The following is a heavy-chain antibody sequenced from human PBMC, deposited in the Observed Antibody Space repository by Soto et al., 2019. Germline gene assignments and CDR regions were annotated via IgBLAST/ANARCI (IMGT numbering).Heavy chain of an antibody. J-gene: IGHJ4*02. CDR2: IYHVGTT. Sequence: QVQLQESGPGLVKPSETLSLTCSVSGDSLSTGNWWTWVRQSPGKGLQWIGQIYHVGTTNYNPALKSRVSFSVDKSKNQFSLKFTSMTAADTAVYYCARASYGLGFFDYWGQGTLVAVSS. V-gene: IGHV4-4*02. D-gene: IGHD4-17*01. CDR1: GDSLSTGNW. CDR3: ARASYGLGFFDY.